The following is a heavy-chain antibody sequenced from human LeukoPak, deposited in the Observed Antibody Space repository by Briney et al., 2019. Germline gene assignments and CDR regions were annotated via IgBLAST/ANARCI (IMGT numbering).Heavy chain of an antibody. V-gene: IGHV3-15*07. CDR3: ATSITTPGAFDI. Sequence: GGSLRLSCAASSITFTKAWMNWVRQAPGKGLEWVARIVSETVGGRTDYAAPVMGRFTISRDDSKSTLFLQMSSLKIEDTAVYYCATSITTPGAFDIWGQGVLVTVSS. CDR1: SITFTKAW. J-gene: IGHJ4*02. CDR2: IVSETVGGRT. D-gene: IGHD1-1*01.